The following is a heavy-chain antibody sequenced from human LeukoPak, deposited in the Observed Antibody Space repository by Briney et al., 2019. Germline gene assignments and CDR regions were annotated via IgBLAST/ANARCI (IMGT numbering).Heavy chain of an antibody. Sequence: GASVKVSCKASGGTFSSYAISWVRQAPGQGLEWMGRIIPILGIANYAQKFQGRVTITADKSTSTAYMELSSLRSEDTAVYYCARSPLRIAAAGTGYYFDYWGQGTLVTVSS. D-gene: IGHD6-13*01. CDR1: GGTFSSYA. CDR3: ARSPLRIAAAGTGYYFDY. J-gene: IGHJ4*02. V-gene: IGHV1-69*04. CDR2: IIPILGIA.